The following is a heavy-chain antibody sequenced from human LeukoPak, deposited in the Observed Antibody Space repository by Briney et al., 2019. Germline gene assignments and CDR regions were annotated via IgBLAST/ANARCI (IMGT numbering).Heavy chain of an antibody. CDR1: GFTFSSYS. CDR2: ISSSSSYI. D-gene: IGHD3-10*01. CDR3: AKDSAFYYIDV. Sequence: GGSLRLSCAASGFTFSSYSMNWVRQAPGKGLEWVSSISSSSSYIYYADSVKGRFTISRDNAKNTLYLQMNSLKGDDTAVYYCAKDSAFYYIDVWGKGTTVIISS. V-gene: IGHV3-21*01. J-gene: IGHJ6*03.